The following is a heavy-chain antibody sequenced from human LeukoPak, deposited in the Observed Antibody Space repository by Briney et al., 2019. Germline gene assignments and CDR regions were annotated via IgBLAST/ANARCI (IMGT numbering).Heavy chain of an antibody. CDR3: ARGGVPGGFYGSFDY. CDR1: GGSISTYY. D-gene: IGHD3-3*01. V-gene: IGHV4-59*01. CDR2: IYYSGST. Sequence: PSETLSLTCTVSGGSISTYYWSWMRQPPGEGLEWIGYIYYSGSTNHNPSLQSRVTISVDTSKNQFSLKLNSVTAADTAVYYCARGGVPGGFYGSFDYWGQGTLVSVSS. J-gene: IGHJ4*02.